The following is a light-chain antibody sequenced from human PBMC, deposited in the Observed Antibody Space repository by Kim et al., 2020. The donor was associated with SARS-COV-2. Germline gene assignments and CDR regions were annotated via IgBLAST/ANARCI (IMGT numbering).Light chain of an antibody. V-gene: IGLV2-11*01. J-gene: IGLJ2*01. CDR2: NVT. CDR1: SRDVGGYNY. CDR3: GSYAGGYNVI. Sequence: GQSVTNPCSGTSRDVGGYNYVSWYQQTPRKAPTLMISNVTKRPSGVPDRFSGSMAGNTASLTTSGLQAEDESDYYCGSYAGGYNVIFGGGTQLTVL.